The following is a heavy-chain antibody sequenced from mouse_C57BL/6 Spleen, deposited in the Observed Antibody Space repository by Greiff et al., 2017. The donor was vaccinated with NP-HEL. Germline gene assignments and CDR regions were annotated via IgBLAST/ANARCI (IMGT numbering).Heavy chain of an antibody. CDR2: IHPNSGST. V-gene: IGHV1-64*01. CDR3: ARRGFYYYGFYYAMDY. Sequence: QVQLQQPGAELVKPGASVKLSCKASGYTFTSYWMHWVKQRPGQGLEWIGMIHPNSGSTNYNEKFKSKATLTVDKSSSTAYMQLSSLTSEDSAVYYCARRGFYYYGFYYAMDYWGQGTSVTVSP. CDR1: GYTFTSYW. J-gene: IGHJ4*01. D-gene: IGHD1-1*01.